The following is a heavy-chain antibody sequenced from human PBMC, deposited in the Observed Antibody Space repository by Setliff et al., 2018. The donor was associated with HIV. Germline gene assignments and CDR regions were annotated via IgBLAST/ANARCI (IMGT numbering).Heavy chain of an antibody. J-gene: IGHJ6*02. CDR2: IKQDGSEK. Sequence: GGSLRLSCAASGFIFSTYSMNWVRQAPGKGLEWVANIKQDGSEKYYVDSVKGRFTISRDNAKNSLYLQMNSLRAGDTAVYYCAREIVTLYTGGHYLYGIDVWGQGTAVTVSS. D-gene: IGHD3-22*01. CDR3: AREIVTLYTGGHYLYGIDV. CDR1: GFIFSTYS. V-gene: IGHV3-7*01.